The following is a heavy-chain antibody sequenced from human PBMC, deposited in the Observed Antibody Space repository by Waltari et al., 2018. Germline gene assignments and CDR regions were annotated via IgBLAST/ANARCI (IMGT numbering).Heavy chain of an antibody. Sequence: VQLQQWGAGLLTPSETLSLTCAVYGGSFSGYYWSCIRQTPGKGLEWIGEINHSGSTNYNPSLKSRVTISVDTSKNQFSLKLSSVTAADTAVYYCARVAWGGWLQFNLDYWGQGTLVTVSS. J-gene: IGHJ4*02. V-gene: IGHV4-34*01. CDR1: GGSFSGYY. CDR2: INHSGST. CDR3: ARVAWGGWLQFNLDY. D-gene: IGHD5-12*01.